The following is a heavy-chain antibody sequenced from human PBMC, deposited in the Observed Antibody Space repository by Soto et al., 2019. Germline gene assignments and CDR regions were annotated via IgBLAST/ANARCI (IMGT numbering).Heavy chain of an antibody. D-gene: IGHD6-25*01. CDR3: ASSGPPAAY. CDR1: GYTFTSYA. J-gene: IGHJ4*02. V-gene: IGHV1-18*01. CDR2: ISAYNGNT. Sequence: QVQLVQSGAEVKKPGASVKVSCKASGYTFTSYAISWVRQAPGQGLEWMGWISAYNGNTNYAQKLQGSVTMTTDTSTTTASMELTSLSSAATAVSSRASSGPPAAYWGQGTLVTVSS.